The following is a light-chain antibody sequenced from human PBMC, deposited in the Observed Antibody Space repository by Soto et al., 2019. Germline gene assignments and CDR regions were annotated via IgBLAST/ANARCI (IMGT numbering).Light chain of an antibody. CDR2: DAS. CDR1: QSVSSY. V-gene: IGKV3-11*01. Sequence: DIVLTQSPATLSLSPGEIANLSFSASQSVSSYLAWYQQKPGQAPSLLIYDASNRATGIPARFSGSGSGTDFTLTIGSLEPEDFAVYYCQQRANWPRTFGQGTKVDIK. J-gene: IGKJ1*01. CDR3: QQRANWPRT.